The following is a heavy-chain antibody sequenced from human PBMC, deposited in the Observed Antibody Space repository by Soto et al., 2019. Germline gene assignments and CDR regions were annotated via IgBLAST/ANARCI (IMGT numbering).Heavy chain of an antibody. V-gene: IGHV1-46*01. Sequence: QVQLVQSGAEVTRPGASVKVSCKASGYSFISHYIHWVRQAPGQGLEWMGFINPSGGSATLAQKFQGRVTMTRDTSTSTVDMELTLLRSEDAAVYYCARDYLSSKLSLSYFDFWGQGTLVTVSS. J-gene: IGHJ4*02. CDR3: ARDYLSSKLSLSYFDF. CDR2: INPSGGSA. CDR1: GYSFISHY. D-gene: IGHD2-2*01.